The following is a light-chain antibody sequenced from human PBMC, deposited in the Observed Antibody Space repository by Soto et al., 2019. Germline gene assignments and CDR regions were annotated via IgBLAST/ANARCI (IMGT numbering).Light chain of an antibody. V-gene: IGKV3-15*01. CDR2: GAS. CDR1: QSVSSN. CDR3: QQYNNWPPFT. J-gene: IGKJ3*01. Sequence: EIVMTQSPATLSVSPGERATLSCRASQSVSSNLAWYQQKPGQAPRLLIYGASTRATGIPARFSGSGSGTEFILTISSLPSEDFAVYYSQQYNNWPPFTFGPGTKVDIK.